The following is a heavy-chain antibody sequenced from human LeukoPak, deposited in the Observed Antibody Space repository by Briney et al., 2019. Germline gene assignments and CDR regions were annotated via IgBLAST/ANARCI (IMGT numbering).Heavy chain of an antibody. CDR2: ISGSGGST. D-gene: IGHD6-13*01. V-gene: IGHV3-23*01. Sequence: AGGSLRLSCAASGFTFSSYAMSWVRQAPGKGLEWVSAISGSGGSTHYADSVKGRFTISRDNAKNSLYLQMNSLRAEDTAGYYCARDQQQLEFDYWGQGTLVTVSS. CDR3: ARDQQQLEFDY. J-gene: IGHJ4*02. CDR1: GFTFSSYA.